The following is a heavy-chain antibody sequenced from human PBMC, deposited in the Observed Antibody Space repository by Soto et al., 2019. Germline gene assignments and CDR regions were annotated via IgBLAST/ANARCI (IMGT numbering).Heavy chain of an antibody. V-gene: IGHV3-9*01. CDR1: GFTFDDYA. CDR3: AKDTTGYCSSTSCSGEFDY. J-gene: IGHJ4*02. CDR2: ISWNSGSI. Sequence: GGSLRLSCAASGFTFDDYAMHWVRQAPGKGLEWVSGISWNSGSIGYADSVKGRFTISRDNAKNSLYLQMNSLRAEDTALYYCAKDTTGYCSSTSCSGEFDYWGQGTLVTVSS. D-gene: IGHD2-2*01.